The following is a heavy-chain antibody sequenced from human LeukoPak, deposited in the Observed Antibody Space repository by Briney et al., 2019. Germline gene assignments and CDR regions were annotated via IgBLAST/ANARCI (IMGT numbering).Heavy chain of an antibody. D-gene: IGHD5-24*01. J-gene: IGHJ4*02. CDR3: AKENTRDGYRHFHY. V-gene: IGHV3-30*02. CDR1: VHTFCTYG. CDR2: IRYDGSNK. Sequence: PGVPLRLPCAASVHTFCTYGKHWVREAPGKGLEGVEFIRYDGSNKYYADSVKGRFTISRDNSKNTQYLQMNSLRAEDTAVYYCAKENTRDGYRHFHYWGQGTLVTVSS.